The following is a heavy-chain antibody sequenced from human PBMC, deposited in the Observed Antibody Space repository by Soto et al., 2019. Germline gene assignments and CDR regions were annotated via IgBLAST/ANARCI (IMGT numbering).Heavy chain of an antibody. D-gene: IGHD2-2*02. J-gene: IGHJ3*02. CDR1: GFSFSTYS. CDR2: ISSSSNHV. CDR3: ARDLPLYTGVFDM. V-gene: IGHV3-21*01. Sequence: EVQLVESGGGLVKTGGSLRLSCAASGFSFSTYSINWVGQAPGKGLEWVSSISSSSNHVYYADSVKGRFTISRDNAKNSLYLQMNSLRAEDTAVYYCARDLPLYTGVFDMWDQGTMVTVSS.